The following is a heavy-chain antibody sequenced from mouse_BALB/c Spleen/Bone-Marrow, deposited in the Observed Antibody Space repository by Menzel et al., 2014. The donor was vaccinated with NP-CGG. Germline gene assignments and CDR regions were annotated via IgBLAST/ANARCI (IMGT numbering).Heavy chain of an antibody. D-gene: IGHD2-13*01. CDR2: IDPANGNT. Sequence: EVRRERTEAGFVRPGASVKMSCTASGFNIKDTYMHWVKQRPEQGLEWIGRIDPANGNTKYDPKFQGKATITADTSSNTAYLQLSSLTSEDTAVYYCAGDGAYWGQGTLVPVSA. CDR3: AGDGAY. J-gene: IGHJ3*01. CDR1: GFNIKDTY. V-gene: IGHV14-3*02.